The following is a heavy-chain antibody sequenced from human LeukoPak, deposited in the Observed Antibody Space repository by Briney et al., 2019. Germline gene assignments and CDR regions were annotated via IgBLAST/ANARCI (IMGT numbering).Heavy chain of an antibody. V-gene: IGHV3-7*01. CDR1: GLSFSSYW. CDR2: IKEDGSAK. Sequence: GGSLRLSCAASGLSFSSYWTTGVRQAPGKGLEWVANIKEDGSAKSYVDSVKGRFTISRDNAKNSLYLQMNSLRVEDTAVYYCARDYDYFSGHNLDAYDIWGQGTTVIVSS. J-gene: IGHJ3*02. D-gene: IGHD2-15*01. CDR3: ARDYDYFSGHNLDAYDI.